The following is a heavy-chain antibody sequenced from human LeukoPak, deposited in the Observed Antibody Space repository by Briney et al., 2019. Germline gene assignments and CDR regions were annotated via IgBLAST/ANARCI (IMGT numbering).Heavy chain of an antibody. D-gene: IGHD2-2*01. J-gene: IGHJ4*02. CDR3: ARVIKGYCSSTSCYYFDY. V-gene: IGHV1-18*01. CDR2: ISAYNGNT. Sequence: ASVKVSCKASGYTFTSYGISWVRQAPGQGLEWMGWISAYNGNTNYAQKLQGRVTMTTDTSTSTAYMELRSLRSDDTAVYYCARVIKGYCSSTSCYYFDYWGQGTLVTVSS. CDR1: GYTFTSYG.